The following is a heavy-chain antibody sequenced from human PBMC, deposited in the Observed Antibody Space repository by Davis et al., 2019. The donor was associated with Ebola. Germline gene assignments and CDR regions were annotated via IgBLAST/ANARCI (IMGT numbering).Heavy chain of an antibody. Sequence: MPSETLSLTCTVSGGSVSSGGHYWNWIRQPPGKGLEWIGYVYNSGSTNYNPSLKSRVTISVDTSKNQFSLKLSSVTAADTAVYFCARGLRSLDYWGQGTLVTVSS. CDR2: VYNSGST. CDR3: ARGLRSLDY. J-gene: IGHJ4*02. D-gene: IGHD2-15*01. CDR1: GGSVSSGGHY. V-gene: IGHV4-61*08.